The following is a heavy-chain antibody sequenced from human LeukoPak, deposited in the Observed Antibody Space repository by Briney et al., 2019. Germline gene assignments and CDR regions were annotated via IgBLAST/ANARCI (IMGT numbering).Heavy chain of an antibody. V-gene: IGHV1-18*01. Sequence: SVKVSCKASGYTLTRYGISWVRQAPGQGLEWMGWISAYNGNTNYAQKLQGRVTMPTHTYTSTAYMELRSLRSDDTAVYYCARATWADIVATKSEYWGQGTLVTVSS. CDR1: GYTLTRYG. D-gene: IGHD5-12*01. J-gene: IGHJ4*02. CDR2: ISAYNGNT. CDR3: ARATWADIVATKSEY.